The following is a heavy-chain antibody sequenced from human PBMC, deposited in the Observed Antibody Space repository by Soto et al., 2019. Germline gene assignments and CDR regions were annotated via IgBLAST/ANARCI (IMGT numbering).Heavy chain of an antibody. CDR2: INPSSGST. D-gene: IGHD4-17*01. CDR3: ARDRVYGAHYYYGMDV. CDR1: GYSFTRYY. Sequence: QVQLVQSGAEVKKPGASVKVSCKASGYSFTRYYMHWVRQAPGQGLEWMGIINPSSGSTNYAQKFQGRVTMTRDMSTNTVYMEMNSLRSEDSAVYYCARDRVYGAHYYYGMDVWGQGTTVTVSS. J-gene: IGHJ6*02. V-gene: IGHV1-46*01.